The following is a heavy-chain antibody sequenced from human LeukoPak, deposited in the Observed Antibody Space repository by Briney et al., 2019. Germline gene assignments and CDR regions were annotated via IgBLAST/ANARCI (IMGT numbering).Heavy chain of an antibody. Sequence: GGSLRLSCAASGFTFSSYAMSWVRQAPGKGLEWVSAISGSGGSTYYADSVKGRFTISRDNSKNTLYLQMNSLRAEDTAVYYCAKFRRNGRYDSSGYSFDYWGQGTLVTVSS. J-gene: IGHJ4*02. CDR1: GFTFSSYA. V-gene: IGHV3-23*01. CDR2: ISGSGGST. D-gene: IGHD3-22*01. CDR3: AKFRRNGRYDSSGYSFDY.